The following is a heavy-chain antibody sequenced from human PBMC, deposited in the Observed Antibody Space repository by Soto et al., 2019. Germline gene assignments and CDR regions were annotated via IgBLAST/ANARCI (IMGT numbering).Heavy chain of an antibody. Sequence: GESLKISCKASGYIFTSYWIGWVRQMPGKGLEWMGIIYPGDSDTRYSPSFQGQVTISVDKSITTAYVEWSSLKASDTAMYYCAIQHLWAGGPDRFESWGQGTMVPVAS. CDR3: AIQHLWAGGPDRFES. CDR1: GYIFTSYW. D-gene: IGHD3-3*02. V-gene: IGHV5-51*01. CDR2: IYPGDSDT. J-gene: IGHJ3*02.